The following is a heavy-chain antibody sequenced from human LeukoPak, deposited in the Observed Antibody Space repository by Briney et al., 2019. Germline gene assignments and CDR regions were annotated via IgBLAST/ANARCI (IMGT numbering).Heavy chain of an antibody. CDR3: AVSRADSSGYYSDY. J-gene: IGHJ4*02. CDR2: IIPIFGTA. Sequence: SVKVFCKASGGTFSSYAISWVRQAPGQGLEWMGRIIPIFGTANYAKKLQRRVKITTDESTSTAYMELSSLRSEDTAVYYCAVSRADSSGYYSDYWGQGTLVTVSS. CDR1: GGTFSSYA. D-gene: IGHD3-22*01. V-gene: IGHV1-69*05.